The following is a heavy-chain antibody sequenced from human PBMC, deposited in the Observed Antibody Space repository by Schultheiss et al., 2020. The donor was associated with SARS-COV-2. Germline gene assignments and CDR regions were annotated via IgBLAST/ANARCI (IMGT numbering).Heavy chain of an antibody. Sequence: GESLKISCAASGFTFSSYSMNWVRQAPGKGLEWVSAISGSGDSTYYADSVKGRFTISRDNSKNTLYLEMNSLRAEDTAVYYCAKSGATVTARFYFDSWGQGTLVTVSS. D-gene: IGHD4-17*01. CDR2: ISGSGDST. CDR1: GFTFSSYS. V-gene: IGHV3-23*01. CDR3: AKSGATVTARFYFDS. J-gene: IGHJ4*02.